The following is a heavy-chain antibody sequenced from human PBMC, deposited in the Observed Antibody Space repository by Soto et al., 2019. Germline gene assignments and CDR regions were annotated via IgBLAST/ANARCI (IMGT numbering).Heavy chain of an antibody. J-gene: IGHJ6*02. D-gene: IGHD6-19*01. CDR3: ARDESIAVARTQDYYYYYGMDV. CDR2: IIPIFGTA. CDR1: GGTFSSYD. Sequence: QVQLVQSGAEVKKPGSSVKVSCKASGGTFSSYDISWVRQAPGQGLEWMGGIIPIFGTANYAQKFQGRVTITADESTGTAYMELSSLRSEDTAVYYCARDESIAVARTQDYYYYYGMDVWGQGTTVTVSS. V-gene: IGHV1-69*12.